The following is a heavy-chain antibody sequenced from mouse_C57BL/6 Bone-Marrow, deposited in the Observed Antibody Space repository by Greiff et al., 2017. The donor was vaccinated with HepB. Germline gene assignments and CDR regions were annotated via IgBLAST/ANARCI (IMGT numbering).Heavy chain of an antibody. CDR3: ASRDYGSSSCDMDY. V-gene: IGHV1-18*01. CDR1: GYTFTDYN. Sequence: VQLQQSGPELVKPGASVKIPCKASGYTFTDYNMDWVKQSHGKSLEWIGDINPNNGGTIYNQKFKGKATLTVDTSSSTAYMELRSLTSEDTAVYCCASRDYGSSSCDMDYWGQGTSVTVSS. CDR2: INPNNGGT. J-gene: IGHJ4*01. D-gene: IGHD1-1*01.